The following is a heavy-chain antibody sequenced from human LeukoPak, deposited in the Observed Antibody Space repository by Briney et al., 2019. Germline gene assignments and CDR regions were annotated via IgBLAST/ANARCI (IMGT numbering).Heavy chain of an antibody. CDR1: GGTFTSYA. CDR2: IIPILGIA. CDR3: ASLTSDYDFWSGYYTGVDYFDY. Sequence: VASVKVSCKASGGTFTSYAISWVRQAPGQGLEWMGGIIPILGIANYAQKFQGRVTITADKSTSTAYMELSSLRSEDTAVYYCASLTSDYDFWSGYYTGVDYFDYWGQGTLVTVSS. D-gene: IGHD3-3*01. V-gene: IGHV1-69*10. J-gene: IGHJ4*02.